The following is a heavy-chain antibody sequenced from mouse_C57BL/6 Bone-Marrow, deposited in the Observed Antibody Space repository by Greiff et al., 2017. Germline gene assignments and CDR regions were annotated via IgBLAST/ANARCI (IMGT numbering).Heavy chain of an antibody. CDR1: GYTFTDYY. J-gene: IGHJ2*01. CDR3: ARRLPIYYLDY. Sequence: EVQLQQSGPELVKPGASVKISCKASGYTFTDYYMNWVKQSHGKSLEWIGDINPNNGGTSYNQKFKGKATLTVDKSSSTAYMELRSLTSEDSAVYYCARRLPIYYLDYWGQGTTLTVSS. D-gene: IGHD2-2*01. V-gene: IGHV1-26*01. CDR2: INPNNGGT.